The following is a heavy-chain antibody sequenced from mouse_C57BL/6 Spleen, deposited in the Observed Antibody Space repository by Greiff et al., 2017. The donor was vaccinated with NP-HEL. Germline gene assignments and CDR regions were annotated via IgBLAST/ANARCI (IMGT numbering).Heavy chain of an antibody. V-gene: IGHV1-39*01. CDR3: ATQAYYGNHGAY. D-gene: IGHD2-10*01. J-gene: IGHJ3*01. Sequence: VQLQQSGPELVKPGASVKISCKASGYSFTDYNMNWVKQSNGKSLEWIGVINPNYGTTSYNQKSKGKSTLTVDQSSSTAYMQLTSRTYEDSAVYYCATQAYYGNHGAYWSQGTLVTVSA. CDR2: INPNYGTT. CDR1: GYSFTDYN.